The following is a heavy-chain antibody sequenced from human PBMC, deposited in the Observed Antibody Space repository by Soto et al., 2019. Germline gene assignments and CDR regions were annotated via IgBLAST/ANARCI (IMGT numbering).Heavy chain of an antibody. J-gene: IGHJ4*02. D-gene: IGHD2-15*01. CDR1: GGTFSSYA. V-gene: IGHV1-69*01. CDR2: IIPIFGTA. CDR3: GREGCSGGSCSGGFDY. Sequence: QVQLVQSGAEVKKPGSSVKVSCKASGGTFSSYAISWVRQAPGQGLEWMGGIIPIFGTANYAQKFQGRVTITADESTSTAHMELSRLKSEDTAVYYCGREGCSGGSCSGGFDYWGQGTLVTVSS.